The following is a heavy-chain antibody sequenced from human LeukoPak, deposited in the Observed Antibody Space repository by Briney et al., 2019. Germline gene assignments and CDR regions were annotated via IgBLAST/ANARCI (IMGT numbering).Heavy chain of an antibody. D-gene: IGHD2-15*01. CDR3: ARGIVVVVAATSNWFDP. J-gene: IGHJ5*02. V-gene: IGHV3-30*04. Sequence: GGSLRLSCAASGFTFSSYAMHWVRQAPGKGLEWVAVISYDGSNKYYADSVKGRFTISRDNSKNTLYLQMNSLRPEDTAIYYCARGIVVVVAATSNWFDPWGQGTLVTVSS. CDR2: ISYDGSNK. CDR1: GFTFSSYA.